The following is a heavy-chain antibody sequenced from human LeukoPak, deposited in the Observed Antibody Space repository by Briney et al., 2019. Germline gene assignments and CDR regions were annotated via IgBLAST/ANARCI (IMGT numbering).Heavy chain of an antibody. V-gene: IGHV4-34*01. CDR3: ARGAYYMDV. Sequence: SETLSLTCTVYGGSFIGFHWNWIRQAPGKGLEWIGDINHSGSTNYNPSLTSRVTISVDTSRNQFSLNLTSVTAADTAVYYCARGAYYMDVWGVGTTVTVSS. CDR1: GGSFIGFH. CDR2: INHSGST. J-gene: IGHJ6*03.